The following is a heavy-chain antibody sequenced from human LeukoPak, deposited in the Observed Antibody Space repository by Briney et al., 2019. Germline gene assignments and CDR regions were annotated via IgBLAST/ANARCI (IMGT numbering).Heavy chain of an antibody. J-gene: IGHJ6*02. Sequence: GGSLRLSCAASGFTFSSYWVSWVRQAPGRGLEWVANIKQDGSEKYYVDSVKGRFTISRDNAKNSLYLQMNSLRAEDTAVYYCARIWGSYYGFYYYGMDVWGQGTTVTVSS. D-gene: IGHD1-26*01. CDR2: IKQDGSEK. CDR3: ARIWGSYYGFYYYGMDV. V-gene: IGHV3-7*01. CDR1: GFTFSSYW.